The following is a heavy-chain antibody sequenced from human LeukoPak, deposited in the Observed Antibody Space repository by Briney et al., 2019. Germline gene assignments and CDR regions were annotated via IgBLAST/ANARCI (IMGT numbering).Heavy chain of an antibody. Sequence: PGGSLRLSCAASGFTFSSYSMNWVRQAPGKGLEWVSSISSSSSYIYYADSVKGRFTISRDNSKNTLYLQMNSLRAEDTAVYYCARRASYDGTIFYFDYWGLGTLVTVSS. CDR1: GFTFSSYS. V-gene: IGHV3-21*04. J-gene: IGHJ4*02. CDR3: ARRASYDGTIFYFDY. CDR2: ISSSSSYI. D-gene: IGHD3-22*01.